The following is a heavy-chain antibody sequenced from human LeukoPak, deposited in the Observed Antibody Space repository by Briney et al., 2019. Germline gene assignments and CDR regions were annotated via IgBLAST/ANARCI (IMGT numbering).Heavy chain of an antibody. CDR2: IYYSGST. J-gene: IGHJ6*02. CDR1: GGSISSYY. V-gene: IGHV4-59*01. Sequence: SETLSLTCTVSGGSISSYYWNWIRQPPGKGLEWIGYIYYSGSTNYNPSLKSRVTISVDTSKNQFSLKLSSVTAADTAVYYCARGGPYYYGMDVWGQGTTVTVSS. CDR3: ARGGPYYYGMDV.